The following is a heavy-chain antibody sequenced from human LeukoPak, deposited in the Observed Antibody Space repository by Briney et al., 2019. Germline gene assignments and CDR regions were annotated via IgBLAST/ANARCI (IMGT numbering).Heavy chain of an antibody. CDR1: GGSISSYY. CDR2: IYYSGST. V-gene: IGHV4-59*08. D-gene: IGHD6-19*01. CDR3: ARQAVAVAGTFWFDP. Sequence: SETLSLTCTVSGGSISSYYWSWIRQPPGKGLEWIGYIYYSGSTNYNPSLKSRVTISVDTSKNQFSLKLSSGTAADTAVYYCARQAVAVAGTFWFDPWGQGTLVTVSS. J-gene: IGHJ5*02.